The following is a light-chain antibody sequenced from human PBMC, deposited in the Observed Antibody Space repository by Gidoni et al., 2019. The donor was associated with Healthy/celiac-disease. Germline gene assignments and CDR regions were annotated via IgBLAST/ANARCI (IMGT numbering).Light chain of an antibody. CDR2: AAS. V-gene: IGKV1-39*01. CDR1: QSISSY. Sequence: RASQSISSYLNWYQQKPGKAPKLLIYAASSLQSGVPSRFSGSGSGTDFALTISSMQPEDYATNYYQQSYSTTPELTFGGGTKVEIK. J-gene: IGKJ4*01. CDR3: QQSYSTTPELT.